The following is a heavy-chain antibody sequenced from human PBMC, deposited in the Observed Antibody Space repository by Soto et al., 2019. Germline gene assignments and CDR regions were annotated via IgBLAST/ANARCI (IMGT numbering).Heavy chain of an antibody. D-gene: IGHD6-6*01. J-gene: IGHJ4*02. V-gene: IGHV3-73*01. CDR2: IRSKANSYAT. CDR1: GFTFSGSA. Sequence: GGSLRLSCAASGFTFSGSAMHWVRQASGKGLEWVGRIRSKANSYATAYAASVKGRFTISRDDSKNTAYLQMNSLKTEDMAVYYCTRHMEKSIAARLDYWGQGTLVTVSS. CDR3: TRHMEKSIAARLDY.